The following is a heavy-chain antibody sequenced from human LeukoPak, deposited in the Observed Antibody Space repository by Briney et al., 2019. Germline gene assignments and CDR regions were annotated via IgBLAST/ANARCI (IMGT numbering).Heavy chain of an antibody. V-gene: IGHV1-69*01. D-gene: IGHD5-12*01. CDR1: GGTFSSYA. J-gene: IGHJ6*03. CDR3: ARMRGYSGYDYYYYYYMDV. Sequence: SSVKVSCKASGGTFSSYAISWVRQAPGQGLEWMGGIIPIFGTANYAQKFQGRVTITADESTSTAYMELSSLRSEGTAVYYCARMRGYSGYDYYYYYYMDVWGKGTTVTVSS. CDR2: IIPIFGTA.